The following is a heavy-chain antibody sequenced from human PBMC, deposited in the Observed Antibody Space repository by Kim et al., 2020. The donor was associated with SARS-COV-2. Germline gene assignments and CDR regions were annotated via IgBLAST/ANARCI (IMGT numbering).Heavy chain of an antibody. CDR3: AGDIGSWFDP. Sequence: GGSLRLPCVASGFTFKNYWMHWVRQAPGKGLVWLSRVNPDGTNTIYADSVRGRFTISRDNAKDTLYLQMNSLGDEDTAVYYCAGDIGSWFDPWGQGTLVTVSS. V-gene: IGHV3-74*01. J-gene: IGHJ5*02. CDR2: VNPDGTNT. D-gene: IGHD1-26*01. CDR1: GFTFKNYW.